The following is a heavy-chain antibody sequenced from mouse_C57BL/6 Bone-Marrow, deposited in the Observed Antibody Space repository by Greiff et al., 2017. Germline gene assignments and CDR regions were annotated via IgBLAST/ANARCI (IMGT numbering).Heavy chain of an antibody. CDR2: IGPGGGST. CDR3: ARAGGKRAMDY. CDR1: GYTFTDYF. Sequence: HVQLQGSGAELVKPGASVKISCKASGYTFTDYFINWVKPRPGQGLGWIGKIGPGGGSTYYNEKFKGKATLTADKSSSTAYMQLSSRTSEDSAVDFCARAGGKRAMDYWGQGTSVTVSS. V-gene: IGHV1-77*01. J-gene: IGHJ4*01. D-gene: IGHD2-1*01.